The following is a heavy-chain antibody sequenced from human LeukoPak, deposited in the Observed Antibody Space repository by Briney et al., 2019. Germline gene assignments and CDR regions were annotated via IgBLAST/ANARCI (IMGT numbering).Heavy chain of an antibody. V-gene: IGHV3-7*03. J-gene: IGHJ4*02. Sequence: TGGSLRLSCAASGFTFRSYWMTWVRQAPGKGLEWVANIKKDGSEKYYVDSVKGRFTISRDNSKNTLYLQMNSLRAEDTAVYYCARHDSGYDSLGYWGQGTLVTVSS. D-gene: IGHD5-12*01. CDR2: IKKDGSEK. CDR3: ARHDSGYDSLGY. CDR1: GFTFRSYW.